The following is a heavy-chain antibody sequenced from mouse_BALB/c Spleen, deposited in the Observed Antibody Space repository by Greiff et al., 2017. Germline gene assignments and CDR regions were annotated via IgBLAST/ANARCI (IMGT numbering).Heavy chain of an antibody. CDR1: GYTFTSYW. CDR3: TRPLRQLGLRSHAMDY. CDR2: IYPGNSDT. D-gene: IGHD3-2*01. V-gene: IGHV1-5*01. Sequence: EVQGVESGTVLARPGASVKMSCKASGYTFTSYWMHWVKQRPGQGLEWIGAIYPGNSDTSYNQKFKGKAKLTAVTSTSTAYMELSSLTNEDSAVYYCTRPLRQLGLRSHAMDYWGQGTSVTVSS. J-gene: IGHJ4*01.